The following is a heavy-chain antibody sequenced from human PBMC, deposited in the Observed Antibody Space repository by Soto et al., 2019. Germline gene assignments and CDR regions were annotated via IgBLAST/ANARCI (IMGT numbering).Heavy chain of an antibody. V-gene: IGHV4-59*01. Sequence: QVQLQESGPGLVKPSATLSLTCIVSGASMSTFYWTWIRQPPGKGLEWIGYIHHTGSTNSNPSLKSRVTISGDTSNNQFSLRLRSVTAADTAVYYCASAPSPTSSSWYWFYYRGQGTLVTVSS. CDR3: ASAPSPTSSSWYWFYY. CDR2: IHHTGST. CDR1: GASMSTFY. D-gene: IGHD6-13*01. J-gene: IGHJ4*02.